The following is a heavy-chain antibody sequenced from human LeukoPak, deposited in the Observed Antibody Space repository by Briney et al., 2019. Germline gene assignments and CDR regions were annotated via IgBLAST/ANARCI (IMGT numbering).Heavy chain of an antibody. V-gene: IGHV3-23*01. Sequence: GGSLRLSCAASGFTFSSYAMSWVRQAPGKGLEWVSAISGSGGSTYYADSVKGRFTISRDNSKNTLYLQMNSLRAEDTAVYSCARDAVWFGEPGRGNWFDPWGQGTLVTVSS. CDR2: ISGSGGST. CDR3: ARDAVWFGEPGRGNWFDP. D-gene: IGHD3-10*01. CDR1: GFTFSSYA. J-gene: IGHJ5*02.